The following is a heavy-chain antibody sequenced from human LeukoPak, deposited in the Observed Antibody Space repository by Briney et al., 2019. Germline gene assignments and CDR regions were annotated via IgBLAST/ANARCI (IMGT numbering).Heavy chain of an antibody. J-gene: IGHJ5*02. CDR1: GGSISSYY. CDR2: SYPSGST. D-gene: IGHD5-24*01. Sequence: SETLSLTCTVSGGSISSYYWSWIRQPPGKGLEWIGYSYPSGSTNYNPALKSRVTISVDTSNNQFSLKLSSVTAADTAVYYCARGRDGYYLPWFDPWGQGTLVTVSS. CDR3: ARGRDGYYLPWFDP. V-gene: IGHV4-4*09.